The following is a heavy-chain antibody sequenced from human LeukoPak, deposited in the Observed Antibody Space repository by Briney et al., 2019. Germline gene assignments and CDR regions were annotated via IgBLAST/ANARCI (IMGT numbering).Heavy chain of an antibody. V-gene: IGHV3-72*01. CDR2: IRNKLKNYIT. J-gene: IGHJ6*03. Sequence: GGSLRLSCAASGFIFSDHYIDWVRQAPGKGLEWIGRIRNKLKNYITEYAASVKGRFSISRDESKKSLFLQMNSLKTEDTAVYYCTRAPPSITIFGVVIPYYYYYMDVWGKGTTVTVSS. D-gene: IGHD3-3*01. CDR1: GFIFSDHY. CDR3: TRAPPSITIFGVVIPYYYYYMDV.